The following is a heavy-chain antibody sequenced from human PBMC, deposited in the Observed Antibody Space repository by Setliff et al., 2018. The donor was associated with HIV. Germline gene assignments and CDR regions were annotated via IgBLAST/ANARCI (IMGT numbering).Heavy chain of an antibody. CDR2: MCHGGNNN. J-gene: IGHJ3*02. V-gene: IGHV4-59*04. D-gene: IGHD6-19*01. CDR3: TRQSPVAGSGAFDI. Sequence: PSETLSLTCNVSSGSVNNYWWTWIRQPPGKGLEWIGNMCHGGNNNYYNPSLKSRVTISVDTSKNQFFLKVTSVTATDTAVYYCTRQSPVAGSGAFDIWGQGTMVTVSS. CDR1: SGSVNNYW.